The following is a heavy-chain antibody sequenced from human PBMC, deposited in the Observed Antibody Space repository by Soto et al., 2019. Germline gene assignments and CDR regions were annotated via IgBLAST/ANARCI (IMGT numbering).Heavy chain of an antibody. D-gene: IGHD3-3*01. V-gene: IGHV3-23*01. CDR1: GFTFSSYA. Sequence: GGSLRLSCAASGFTFSSYATSWVRQAPGKGLEWVSAISGSGGSTYYADSVKGRFTISRDNSKNTLYLQMNSLRAEDTAVYYCAKLRFLEWLAYYYYMDVWGKGTTVTVS. CDR2: ISGSGGST. CDR3: AKLRFLEWLAYYYYMDV. J-gene: IGHJ6*03.